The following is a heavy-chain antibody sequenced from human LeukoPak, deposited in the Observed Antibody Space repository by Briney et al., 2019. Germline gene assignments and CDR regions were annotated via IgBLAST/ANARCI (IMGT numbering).Heavy chain of an antibody. CDR3: ARWITTQGTFDI. CDR1: GGSISTYY. V-gene: IGHV4-4*07. Sequence: KPSETLSLTCTVSGGSISTYYWNWLRQPAGKGLEWIGRIYTSRSTNYNASLKSRVTLSLDTSKNQFSLKLTSVTAADTAVYYCARWITTQGTFDIWAQGTMVTVSS. J-gene: IGHJ3*02. D-gene: IGHD1-1*01. CDR2: IYTSRST.